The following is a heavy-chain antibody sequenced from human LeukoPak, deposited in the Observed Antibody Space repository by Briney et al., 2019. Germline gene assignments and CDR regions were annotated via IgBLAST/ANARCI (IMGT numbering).Heavy chain of an antibody. D-gene: IGHD6-19*01. Sequence: SGTLSLTCAVSGGSISSSNWWSWVRQPPGKGLEWIGEIYHSGSTNYNPSLKSRATISVDKSKNQFSLKLSSVTAADTAVYYCARGLPNPPPKQWLVKLYYYGMDVWGKGTTVTVSS. CDR3: ARGLPNPPPKQWLVKLYYYGMDV. CDR2: IYHSGST. V-gene: IGHV4-4*02. J-gene: IGHJ6*04. CDR1: GGSISSSNW.